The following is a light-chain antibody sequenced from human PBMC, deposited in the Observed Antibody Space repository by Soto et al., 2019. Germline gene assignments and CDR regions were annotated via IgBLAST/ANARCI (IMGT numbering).Light chain of an antibody. CDR1: QSVSSN. CDR3: QQYNNWPPLT. V-gene: IGKV3-15*01. J-gene: IGKJ4*01. Sequence: VKTQSPLSLPAIPGEPATLSCRASQSVSSNLAWYQQKPGQAPRLLIYGASTRATGIPARFSGSGSGTEFTLTISSLQSEDFAVYYCQQYNNWPPLTFGGGTKVDIK. CDR2: GAS.